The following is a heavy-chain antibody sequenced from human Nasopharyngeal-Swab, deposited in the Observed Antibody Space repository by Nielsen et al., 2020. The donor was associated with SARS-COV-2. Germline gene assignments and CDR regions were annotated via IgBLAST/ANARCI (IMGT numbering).Heavy chain of an antibody. D-gene: IGHD6-6*01. CDR1: GFTFSSYA. CDR3: ASNPHSSPGNYYYYYMDV. V-gene: IGHV3-30-3*01. CDR2: ISYDGSNK. Sequence: GESLKISCAASGFTFSSYAMHWVRQAPGKGLEWVAVISYDGSNKYYADSVKGRFTISRDNSKNTLYLQMNSLRAEDTAVYYCASNPHSSPGNYYYYYMDVWGKGTTVTVSS. J-gene: IGHJ6*03.